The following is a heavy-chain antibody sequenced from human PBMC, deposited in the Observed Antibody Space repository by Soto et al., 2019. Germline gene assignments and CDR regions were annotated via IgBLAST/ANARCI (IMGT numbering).Heavy chain of an antibody. D-gene: IGHD5-12*01. CDR1: GFTFSSYG. CDR2: IWYDGSNK. V-gene: IGHV3-33*01. Sequence: ESGGGVVQPGRSLRLSCAASGFTFSSYGMHWVRQAPGKGLEWVAVIWYDGSNKYYADSVKGRFTISRDNSKNTLYLQMNSLRAEDTAVYYCAREGLRGYSVYDPNYYFDYWGQGTLVTVSS. J-gene: IGHJ4*02. CDR3: AREGLRGYSVYDPNYYFDY.